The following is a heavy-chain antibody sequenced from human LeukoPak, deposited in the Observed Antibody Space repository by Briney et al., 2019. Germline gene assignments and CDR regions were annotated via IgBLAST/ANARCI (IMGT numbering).Heavy chain of an antibody. J-gene: IGHJ5*02. V-gene: IGHV3-64*01. Sequence: GGSLRLSCAASGFTFSSYAMHWVRQAPGKGLEYVSAISSNGGSTYYANSVKGRFTISRDNSKNTLYLQMGSLRAEDMAVYYCASTPKRITMIVVPPWGQGTLVTVSS. CDR3: ASTPKRITMIVVPP. CDR1: GFTFSSYA. CDR2: ISSNGGST. D-gene: IGHD3-22*01.